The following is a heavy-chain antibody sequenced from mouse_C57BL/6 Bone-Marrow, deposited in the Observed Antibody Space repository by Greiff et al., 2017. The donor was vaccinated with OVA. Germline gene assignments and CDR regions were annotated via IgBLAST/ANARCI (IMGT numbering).Heavy chain of an antibody. Sequence: EVQLQQSGPGLVKPSQSLSLTCSVTGYSITSGYYWNWIRQFPGNKLEWMGYISYDGSNNYNPSLKNRISITRDTSKNQFFLKLNSVTTEDTATYYCARGFVDYWGQGTSVTVSS. V-gene: IGHV3-6*01. J-gene: IGHJ4*01. CDR3: ARGFVDY. CDR2: ISYDGSN. CDR1: GYSITSGYY.